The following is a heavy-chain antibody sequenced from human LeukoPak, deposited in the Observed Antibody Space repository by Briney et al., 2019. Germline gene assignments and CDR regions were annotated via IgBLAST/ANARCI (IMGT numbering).Heavy chain of an antibody. Sequence: GGSLRLSCAASGFTFSSYAMYWVRQAPGKGLEWVAVISYDGSNKYYADSVKGRFTISRDNSKNTLYLQMNSLRAEDTAVYYCARVPRSSWYVDYWGQGTLVTVSS. V-gene: IGHV3-30-3*01. D-gene: IGHD6-13*01. J-gene: IGHJ4*02. CDR2: ISYDGSNK. CDR3: ARVPRSSWYVDY. CDR1: GFTFSSYA.